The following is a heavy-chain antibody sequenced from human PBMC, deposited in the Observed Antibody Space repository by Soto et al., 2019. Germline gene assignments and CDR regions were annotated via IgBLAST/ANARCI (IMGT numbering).Heavy chain of an antibody. CDR1: EVTFSTYL. CDR2: IKSDSSSL. CDR3: ARKPMTGSQSGAFDI. Sequence: VQLVESAGGLVEPGGSLRLSCAASEVTFSTYLMNWVSQAPGKGLEWVSSIKSDSSSLYYADSVKGRFTISRDNAKNSLHLQMNSLRVEDTAMYFCARKPMTGSQSGAFDIWGQGTMVTVSS. J-gene: IGHJ3*02. D-gene: IGHD3-9*01. V-gene: IGHV3-21*06.